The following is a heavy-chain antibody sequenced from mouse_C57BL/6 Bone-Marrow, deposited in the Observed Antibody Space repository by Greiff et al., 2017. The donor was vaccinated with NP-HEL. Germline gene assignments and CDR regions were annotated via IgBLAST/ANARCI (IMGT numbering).Heavy chain of an antibody. CDR1: GYTFTSYW. V-gene: IGHV1-64*01. CDR2: IHPNSGST. Sequence: QVQLQQPGAELVKPGASVKLSCKASGYTFTSYWMHWVKQRPGQGLEWIGMIHPNSGSTNYNEKFKSKATLTVDKSSSTAYMKLSSLTSEDTAVYYCARWRVLDDYDSTHYWGQGTTVTVSS. CDR3: ARWRVLDDYDSTHY. J-gene: IGHJ2*01. D-gene: IGHD1-1*01.